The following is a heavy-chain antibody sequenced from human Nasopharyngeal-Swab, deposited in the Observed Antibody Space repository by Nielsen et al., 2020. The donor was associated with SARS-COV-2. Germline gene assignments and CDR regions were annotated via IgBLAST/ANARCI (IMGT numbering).Heavy chain of an antibody. CDR2: ISGSGGTT. Sequence: GESLKISCAASGFTFSSYAMNWVRQGPGKGLEWVSEISGSGGTTYYADSVKGRFTISRDNSKNTLHLQMNSLRAEDTAVYYCAKVPSTVTTLPPDYWGQGTLVTVSS. J-gene: IGHJ4*02. V-gene: IGHV3-23*01. D-gene: IGHD4-11*01. CDR1: GFTFSSYA. CDR3: AKVPSTVTTLPPDY.